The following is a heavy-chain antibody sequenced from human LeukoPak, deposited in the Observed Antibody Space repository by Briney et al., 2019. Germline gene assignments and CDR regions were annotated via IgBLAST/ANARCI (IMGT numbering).Heavy chain of an antibody. V-gene: IGHV3-30-3*01. Sequence: GGSLRLSCAASGFTFSSSAMHWVRQAPDKGLEWVAVISYDGSNKYYADSVKGRFTISRDNSKNTLYLQMNSLRSDDTAVYYCARLHSGYGYSDYFDYWGQGTLVTVSS. J-gene: IGHJ4*02. CDR2: ISYDGSNK. CDR1: GFTFSSSA. CDR3: ARLHSGYGYSDYFDY. D-gene: IGHD5-18*01.